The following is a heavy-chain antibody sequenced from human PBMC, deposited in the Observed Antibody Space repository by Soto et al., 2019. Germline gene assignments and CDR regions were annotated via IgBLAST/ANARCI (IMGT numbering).Heavy chain of an antibody. Sequence: ASVKVSCKASGGTFSSYAISWVRQAPGQGLEWMGGIIPILGIANYAQKFQGRVTITADKSTSTAYLELSSLRSEDTDVYYCARVGRYDYGGNYYSYGMDVWGQGTTVTVSS. CDR3: ARVGRYDYGGNYYSYGMDV. V-gene: IGHV1-69*10. D-gene: IGHD4-17*01. CDR1: GGTFSSYA. J-gene: IGHJ6*02. CDR2: IIPILGIA.